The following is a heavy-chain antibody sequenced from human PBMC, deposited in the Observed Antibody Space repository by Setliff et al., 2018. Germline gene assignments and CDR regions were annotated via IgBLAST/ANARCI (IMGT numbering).Heavy chain of an antibody. Sequence: PSETLSLTCAVSGLSISGEYYWGWIRQPPGGGPEWIGIIYHDGRAYYSTSLKSRVNLSLDMSKTQFSLHLNSVTAADTAVYYCARKGISALSGAFDMWGQGTMVTVSS. V-gene: IGHV4-38-2*01. CDR1: GLSISGEYY. CDR3: ARKGISALSGAFDM. J-gene: IGHJ3*02. CDR2: IYHDGRA. D-gene: IGHD1-26*01.